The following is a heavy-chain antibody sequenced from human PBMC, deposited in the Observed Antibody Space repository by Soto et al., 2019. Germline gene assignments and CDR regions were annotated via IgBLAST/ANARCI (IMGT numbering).Heavy chain of an antibody. V-gene: IGHV1-3*05. CDR1: GYTFTTYG. Sequence: QVQLVQSGAVEKKPGASVKVSCKTSGYTFTTYGMHWVRQAPGQRPEWLGWINAGSGKTKYSQRFQGRVSITRDTAASTVYVVLSSLRSEDTAVYYCTVTTKTRYFDYWGQGTLVIVSS. CDR3: TVTTKTRYFDY. D-gene: IGHD4-17*01. CDR2: INAGSGKT. J-gene: IGHJ4*02.